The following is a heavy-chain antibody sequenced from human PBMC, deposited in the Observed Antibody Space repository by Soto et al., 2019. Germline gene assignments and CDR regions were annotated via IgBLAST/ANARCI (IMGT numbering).Heavy chain of an antibody. J-gene: IGHJ5*02. CDR1: GFTVSSNY. V-gene: IGHV3-66*01. CDR2: IYSGGST. D-gene: IGHD3-3*01. CDR3: ARAGDKSLDYDFWSGYYWFDP. Sequence: PGGSLRLSCAASGFTVSSNYMSWVRQAPGKGLEWVSVIYSGGSTYYADSVKGRFTISRDNSKNTLYLQMNSLRAEDTAVYYCARAGDKSLDYDFWSGYYWFDPWGQGTLVTVSS.